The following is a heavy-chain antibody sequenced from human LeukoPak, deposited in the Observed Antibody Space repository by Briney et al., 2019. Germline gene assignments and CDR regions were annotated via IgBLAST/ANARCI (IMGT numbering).Heavy chain of an antibody. CDR3: AKDEDLWGPAYYFDY. J-gene: IGHJ4*02. V-gene: IGHV3-23*01. D-gene: IGHD7-27*01. CDR2: ISGSGDNT. Sequence: GGSLRLSCAASGFTFSSYAVTWVRQAPGKGLEWVSVISGSGDNTYYADSVKGRFTISRDNSKNTLYLQMNSLRAEDTAVYYCAKDEDLWGPAYYFDYWGQGTLVTVSS. CDR1: GFTFSSYA.